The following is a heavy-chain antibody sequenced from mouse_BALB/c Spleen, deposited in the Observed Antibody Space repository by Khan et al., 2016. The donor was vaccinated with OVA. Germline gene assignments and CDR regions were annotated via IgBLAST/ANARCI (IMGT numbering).Heavy chain of an antibody. CDR3: ARQPYYHYDIMDY. Sequence: QVQLKESGPGLVAPSQSLSITCTISGFSLTNYGVHWVRQPPGKGLEWLVVIWSDGSTTYNSDLKSRLSISKDNSKSQVFLKMNSHQTDDTGMYYCARQPYYHYDIMDYWGQGTSVTVSS. J-gene: IGHJ4*01. CDR2: IWSDGST. D-gene: IGHD2-10*01. V-gene: IGHV2-6-1*01. CDR1: GFSLTNYG.